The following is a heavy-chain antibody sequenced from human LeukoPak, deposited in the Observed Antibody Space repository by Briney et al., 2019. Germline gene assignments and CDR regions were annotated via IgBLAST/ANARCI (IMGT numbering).Heavy chain of an antibody. Sequence: ASVKVSCKVSGYTLTELSMHWVRQAPGKGLEWMGGFDPEDGETIYAQKFQGRVTMTEDTSTDTAYMELSSLRSEDTAVYYCATGINYDFWSGHPGTFDYWGQGTLVTVSS. CDR2: FDPEDGET. CDR3: ATGINYDFWSGHPGTFDY. CDR1: GYTLTELS. J-gene: IGHJ4*02. D-gene: IGHD3-3*01. V-gene: IGHV1-24*01.